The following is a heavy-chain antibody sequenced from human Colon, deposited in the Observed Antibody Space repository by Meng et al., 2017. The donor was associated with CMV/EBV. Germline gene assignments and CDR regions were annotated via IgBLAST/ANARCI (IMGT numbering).Heavy chain of an antibody. Sequence: CKASSDTFTDYIRHWVRQAPGQGLEWMGRINPKSGDTRYAHNFQGRATLTRDTSITTAYMELTGLTSNDTAIYYCAKDWSGGSCFDYWGQGTLVTVSS. V-gene: IGHV1-2*06. CDR3: AKDWSGGSCFDY. CDR1: SDTFTDYI. CDR2: INPKSGDT. J-gene: IGHJ4*02. D-gene: IGHD2-15*01.